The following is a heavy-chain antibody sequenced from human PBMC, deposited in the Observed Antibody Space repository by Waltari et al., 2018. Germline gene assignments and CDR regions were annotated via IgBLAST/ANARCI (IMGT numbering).Heavy chain of an antibody. Sequence: QVQLQQWGAGLLKPSETLSLTCAVYGGSFSGYYWSWIRQPPGKGLEWIGEINHSGGTNYNPSLKGRVTISVDASKNQFSVKQSSVTTADSAVYYCARRAWFGEEDYWVQGTLVTVSS. CDR3: ARRAWFGEEDY. CDR2: INHSGGT. V-gene: IGHV4-34*01. D-gene: IGHD3-10*01. J-gene: IGHJ4*02. CDR1: GGSFSGYY.